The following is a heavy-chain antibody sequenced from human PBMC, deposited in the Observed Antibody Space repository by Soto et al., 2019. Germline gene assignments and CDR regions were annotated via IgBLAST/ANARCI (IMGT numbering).Heavy chain of an antibody. CDR3: ARLSGTGYSSTYYYYYMDV. J-gene: IGHJ6*03. CDR1: GYSFTSYW. V-gene: IGHV5-51*01. CDR2: IYPGDSDT. D-gene: IGHD6-13*01. Sequence: GESLKISCKGSGYSFTSYWIGWVRQMPGKGLEWMGIIYPGDSDTRYSPSFQGQVTSSADKSIGTAYLQWSSLKASDTAMYYCARLSGTGYSSTYYYYYMDVWGKGTTVTVSS.